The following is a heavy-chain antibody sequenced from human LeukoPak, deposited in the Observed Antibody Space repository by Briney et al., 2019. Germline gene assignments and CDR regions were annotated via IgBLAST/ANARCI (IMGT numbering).Heavy chain of an antibody. J-gene: IGHJ6*02. D-gene: IGHD5-18*01. CDR2: ISYDGSNK. CDR1: GFTFSSYG. V-gene: IGHV3-30*18. CDR3: AKDEGYSYGLNYYYYYYSMDV. Sequence: PGRSLRLSCAASGFTFSSYGMHWVRQAPGKGLEWVAVISYDGSNKYYADSVKGRFTISRDNSKNTLYLQMNSLRAEDTAVYYCAKDEGYSYGLNYYYYYYSMDVWGQGTTVTVSS.